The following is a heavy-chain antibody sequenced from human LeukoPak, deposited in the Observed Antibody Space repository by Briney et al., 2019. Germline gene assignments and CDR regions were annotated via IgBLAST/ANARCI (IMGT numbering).Heavy chain of an antibody. J-gene: IGHJ4*02. Sequence: ASVKVSCTVSGYTLTELSMHWVRQAPGKGLEWMGGFDPEDGETIYAQKFQGRVTMTEDTSTDTAYMELSSLRSEDTAVYYCATDSSGWYTTFDYWGQGTLVTVSS. CDR2: FDPEDGET. CDR3: ATDSSGWYTTFDY. D-gene: IGHD3-22*01. V-gene: IGHV1-24*01. CDR1: GYTLTELS.